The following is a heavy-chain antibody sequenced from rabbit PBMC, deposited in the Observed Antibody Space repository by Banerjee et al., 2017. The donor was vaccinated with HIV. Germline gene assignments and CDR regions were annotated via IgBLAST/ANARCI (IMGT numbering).Heavy chain of an antibody. D-gene: IGHD4-1*01. V-gene: IGHV1S45*01. Sequence: QEQLEESGGDLVKPEGSLTLTCTASGFSFSSGYDMCWVRQAPGKGLEWIACIDTSKGNTDYASWAKGRFTISKTSSTTVTLQMTTLTAADTATYFCARIDSGWDLWGQGTLVTVS. J-gene: IGHJ4*01. CDR1: GFSFSSGYD. CDR3: ARIDSGWDL. CDR2: IDTSKGNT.